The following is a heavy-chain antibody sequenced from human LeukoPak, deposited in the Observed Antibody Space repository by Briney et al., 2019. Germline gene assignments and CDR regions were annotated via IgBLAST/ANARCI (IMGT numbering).Heavy chain of an antibody. D-gene: IGHD1/OR15-1a*01. CDR3: AREGTRGFFDS. CDR1: GFTFSSCW. Sequence: PAGSLRLSCAASGFTFSSCWMSWVRQAPGKGLEWVADINLDGSEKYYVDSVKGRFTISRDNAKNSLNLHMNSLRAEDTAVYYWAREGTRGFFDSWGQGTLVTVSS. CDR2: INLDGSEK. V-gene: IGHV3-7*01. J-gene: IGHJ4*02.